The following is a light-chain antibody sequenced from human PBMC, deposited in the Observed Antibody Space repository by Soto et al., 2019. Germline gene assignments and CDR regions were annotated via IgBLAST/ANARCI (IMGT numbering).Light chain of an antibody. CDR3: ETWGGSTWV. CDR2: LESSGSY. J-gene: IGLJ3*02. V-gene: IGLV4-60*03. Sequence: QSVLTQSSSASASLGSSVKLTCTLSSGHSSYIIAWHQQQPGKAPRYLMKLESSGSYNKGSGVPDRFSGSSSGADRYLTISTLQSEDEADYYCETWGGSTWVFGGGTKLTVL. CDR1: SGHSSYI.